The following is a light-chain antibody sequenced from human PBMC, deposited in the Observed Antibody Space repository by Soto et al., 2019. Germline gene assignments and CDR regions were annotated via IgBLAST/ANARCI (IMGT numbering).Light chain of an antibody. V-gene: IGLV2-8*01. CDR1: SGDVGAYNY. Sequence: QSALTQPPSASGSPGQSVTISCTGTSGDVGAYNYVSWYQQYPGTAPRLIIYEVNKRPSGVPDRFSGSKSGNTASLTVSGLQAEDEAEYHCSSYSASNNRGVFGGGTKVTVL. J-gene: IGLJ3*02. CDR2: EVN. CDR3: SSYSASNNRGV.